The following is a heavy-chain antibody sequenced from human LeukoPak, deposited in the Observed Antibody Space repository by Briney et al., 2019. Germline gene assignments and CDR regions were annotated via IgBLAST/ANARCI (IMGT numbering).Heavy chain of an antibody. J-gene: IGHJ4*02. V-gene: IGHV4-30-4*01. CDR1: GGSISSGDYY. CDR2: IYYSGST. CDR3: ARGLTYYDILTGYYMYYFDY. Sequence: SRTLSLTCTVSGGSISSGDYYWSWIRQPPGKGLEWIGYIYYSGSTYYNPSLKSRVTISVDTSKNQFSLKLSSVTAADTAVYYCARGLTYYDILTGYYMYYFDYWGQGTLVTVSS. D-gene: IGHD3-9*01.